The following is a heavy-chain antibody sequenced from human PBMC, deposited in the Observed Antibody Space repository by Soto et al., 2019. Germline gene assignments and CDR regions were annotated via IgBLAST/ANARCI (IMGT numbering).Heavy chain of an antibody. D-gene: IGHD5-18*01. CDR3: ARDRHNYGPLFDY. CDR2: XXXSXNX. CDR1: GGSVSSGGYY. V-gene: IGHV4-31*03. J-gene: IGHJ4*02. Sequence: SETLSLTCTVSGGSVSSGGYYWSWIRQHPEKGLEXIGYXXXSXNXXXSXXXXSRATISVDTSKNQFSLKLSSVTAADTAVYYCARDRHNYGPLFDYWGQGTLVTVSS.